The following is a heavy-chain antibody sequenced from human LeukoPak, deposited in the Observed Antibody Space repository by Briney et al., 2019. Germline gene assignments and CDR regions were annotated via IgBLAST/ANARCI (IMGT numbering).Heavy chain of an antibody. CDR1: GGSISSGGFS. V-gene: IGHV4-30-4*07. Sequence: PSETLSLTCTVSGGSISSGGFSWSWIRQPPGKGLEWIGYIYYSGSTNYNPSLKSRVTISVDTSNNQFSLRLSSVTAADTAVYFCARAPHFFDTSGSRYYFDYWGQGALVTVSS. CDR3: ARAPHFFDTSGSRYYFDY. D-gene: IGHD3-22*01. CDR2: IYYSGST. J-gene: IGHJ4*02.